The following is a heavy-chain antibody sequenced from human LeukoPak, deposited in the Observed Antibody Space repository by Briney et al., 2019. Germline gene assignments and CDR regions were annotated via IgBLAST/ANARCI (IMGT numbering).Heavy chain of an antibody. CDR3: ARTTEMATIYWYFDL. D-gene: IGHD5-24*01. CDR1: GGSMNNYY. Sequence: PSETLSLTCTVSGGSMNNYYWNWIRQPPGKGLEWIGFIHYSGSTDYNPSLKRRVTISVDTSKNQFSLKLSSVTAADTAVYYCARTTEMATIYWYFDLWGRGTLVTVSS. J-gene: IGHJ2*01. CDR2: IHYSGST. V-gene: IGHV4-59*12.